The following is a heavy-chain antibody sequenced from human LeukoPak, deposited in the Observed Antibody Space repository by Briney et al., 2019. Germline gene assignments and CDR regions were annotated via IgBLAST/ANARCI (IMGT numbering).Heavy chain of an antibody. J-gene: IGHJ5*02. D-gene: IGHD6-6*01. Sequence: GASVKVSCKASGYTFTGYYMHWVRQAPGQGLEWMGWINPNSGGTNYAQKFQGRVTMTRDTSISTAYMELSRLRSDDTAVYYCARGLLLRRIAARPFAWFDPWGQGTLVTVSS. CDR2: INPNSGGT. CDR1: GYTFTGYY. CDR3: ARGLLLRRIAARPFAWFDP. V-gene: IGHV1-2*02.